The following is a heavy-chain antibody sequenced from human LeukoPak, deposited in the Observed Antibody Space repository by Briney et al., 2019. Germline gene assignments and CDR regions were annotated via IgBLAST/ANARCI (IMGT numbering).Heavy chain of an antibody. CDR3: ARPRAYSTDSYHFDY. CDR1: GYSFTTYW. CDR2: IYPGDSDT. Sequence: GESLKISCKASGYSFTTYWIGWVRQVPGKGLEWMGIIYPGDSDTRYSPSFQAQVTISADKSISTAYLQWSSLKASDTAMYYCARPRAYSTDSYHFDYWGQGTLLTVSS. D-gene: IGHD3-16*01. V-gene: IGHV5-51*01. J-gene: IGHJ4*02.